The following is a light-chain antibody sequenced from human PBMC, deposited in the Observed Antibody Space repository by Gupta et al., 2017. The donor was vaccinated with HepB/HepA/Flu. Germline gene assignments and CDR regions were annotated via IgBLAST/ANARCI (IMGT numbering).Light chain of an antibody. CDR1: RSIGND. CDR2: AAS. Sequence: DIQLTQSPSSLSASVGDRVTITCRASRSIGNDLGWFQKKPGKAPKRLIYAASTLQSGVPSRFSGSRSGTEFTLTISSLQPEDSATYYCIQHSNYPLTFGGGTKVEIK. CDR3: IQHSNYPLT. J-gene: IGKJ4*01. V-gene: IGKV1-17*01.